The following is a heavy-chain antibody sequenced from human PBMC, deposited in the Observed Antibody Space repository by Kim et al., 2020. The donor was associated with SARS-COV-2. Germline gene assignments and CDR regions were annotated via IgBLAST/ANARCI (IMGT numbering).Heavy chain of an antibody. CDR3: ARDGDSSGYYNLGSY. CDR1: GFTFSSYA. CDR2: ISYDGSNK. J-gene: IGHJ4*02. Sequence: GGSLRLSCAASGFTFSSYAMHWVRQAPGKGLEWVAVISYDGSNKYYADSVKGRFTISRDNSKNTLYLQMNSLRAEDTAVYYCARDGDSSGYYNLGSYWGQGTLVTVSS. D-gene: IGHD3-22*01. V-gene: IGHV3-30*04.